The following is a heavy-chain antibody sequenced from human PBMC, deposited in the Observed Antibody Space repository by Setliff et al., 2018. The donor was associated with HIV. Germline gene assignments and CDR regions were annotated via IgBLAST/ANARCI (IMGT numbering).Heavy chain of an antibody. V-gene: IGHV4-59*01. Sequence: SETLSPTCTVSGGSMSSYYWSWIRQPPGKGLEWIGSIYYTGSTDYNPSLMSRVTISLDTPKNQFSLKLNSVIAADTAVSYCARNRVPSSLWGQGTRVTVSS. CDR3: ARNRVPSSL. D-gene: IGHD3-10*01. CDR2: IYYTGST. CDR1: GGSMSSYY. J-gene: IGHJ4*02.